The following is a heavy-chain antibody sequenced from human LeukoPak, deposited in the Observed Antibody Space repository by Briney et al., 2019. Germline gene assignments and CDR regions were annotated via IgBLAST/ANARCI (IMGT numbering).Heavy chain of an antibody. J-gene: IGHJ3*02. Sequence: PSETLSLTCTVSGGSISSSSYYWGWIRQPPGKGLEWIGSIYYSGSTYYNPSLKSRVTISVDTSKNQFSLKLSSVTAADTAVYYCARDRGTHSSSWELDAFDIWGQGTMVTVSS. CDR3: ARDRGTHSSSWELDAFDI. CDR2: IYYSGST. CDR1: GGSISSSSYY. V-gene: IGHV4-39*07. D-gene: IGHD6-13*01.